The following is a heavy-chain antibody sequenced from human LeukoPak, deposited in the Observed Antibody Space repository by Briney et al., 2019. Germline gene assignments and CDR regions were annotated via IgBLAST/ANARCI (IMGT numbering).Heavy chain of an antibody. CDR2: INPNSGGT. D-gene: IGHD2-15*01. V-gene: IGHV1-2*02. CDR3: AKATRGYCSGGSCYRAGSFDL. Sequence: ASVKVSCKASGYTFTGYYMHWVRQAPGQGLEWMGWINPNSGGTNYAQKFQGRVTMTRDTSISTAYMELSRLRSDDTAVYYCAKATRGYCSGGSCYRAGSFDLWGRGTLVTVSS. CDR1: GYTFTGYY. J-gene: IGHJ2*01.